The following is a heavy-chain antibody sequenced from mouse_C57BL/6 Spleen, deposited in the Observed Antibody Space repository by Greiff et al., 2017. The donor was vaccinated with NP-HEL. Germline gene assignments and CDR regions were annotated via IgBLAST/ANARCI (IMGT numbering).Heavy chain of an antibody. CDR1: GFTFNTYA. CDR3: VREEGLLGYFDY. CDR2: IRSKSSNYAT. V-gene: IGHV10-3*01. Sequence: EVQGVESGGGLVQPKGSLKLSCAASGFTFNTYAMHWVRQAPGKGLEWVARIRSKSSNYATYYADSVKDRFTISRDDSQNMLYLQMNNLKTEDTAMYYCVREEGLLGYFDYWGQGTTLTVSS. J-gene: IGHJ2*01. D-gene: IGHD2-1*01.